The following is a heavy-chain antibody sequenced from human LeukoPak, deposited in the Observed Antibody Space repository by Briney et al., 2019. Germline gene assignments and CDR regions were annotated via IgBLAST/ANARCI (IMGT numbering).Heavy chain of an antibody. CDR1: GFTFTNYW. J-gene: IGHJ4*01. V-gene: IGHV3-74*01. D-gene: IGHD6-13*01. CDR3: ASASSHRIAAGGDY. Sequence: GGSLRLSCAASGFTFTNYWMHWVRQGQGKGLVWVSRISNDGSSRHYADSVKGRFTISRDNSKNMMYLQMNSLRAEGTAVYYCASASSHRIAAGGDYWGHGTLVTVSS. CDR2: ISNDGSSR.